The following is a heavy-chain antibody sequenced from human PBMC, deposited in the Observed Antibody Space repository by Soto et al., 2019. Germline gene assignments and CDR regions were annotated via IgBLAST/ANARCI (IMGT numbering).Heavy chain of an antibody. CDR3: ARGPFYSNYRDAFDI. CDR2: IYYSGST. Sequence: SETLSLTCTVSGGSSSSYYWSWIRQPPGKGLEWIGYIYYSGSTNYNPSLKSRVTISVDTSKNQFSLKLSSVTAADTAVYYCARGPFYSNYRDAFDIWGQGTMVTVSS. D-gene: IGHD4-4*01. CDR1: GGSSSSYY. J-gene: IGHJ3*02. V-gene: IGHV4-59*01.